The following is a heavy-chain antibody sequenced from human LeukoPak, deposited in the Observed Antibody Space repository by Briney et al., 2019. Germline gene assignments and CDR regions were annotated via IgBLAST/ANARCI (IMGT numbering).Heavy chain of an antibody. J-gene: IGHJ4*02. V-gene: IGHV4-34*01. CDR3: ARGGGSSGYFYFDY. Sequence: SETLSLTCAVYGGSFSGYYWSWIRQPPGKGLEWIGEINHSGSTNYNPSLKSRVTISVDTSKNQFSLKLSSVTAADTAVYYCARGGGSSGYFYFDYWGQGTLVTVSS. D-gene: IGHD3-22*01. CDR1: GGSFSGYY. CDR2: INHSGST.